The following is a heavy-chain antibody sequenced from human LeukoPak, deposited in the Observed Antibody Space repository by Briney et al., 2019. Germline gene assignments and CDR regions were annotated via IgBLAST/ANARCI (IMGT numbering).Heavy chain of an antibody. V-gene: IGHV1-69*04. D-gene: IGHD2/OR15-2a*01. CDR3: ARAIEGWFGP. Sequence: SVKVSCKASGGTFSSYAISWVRQAPGQGLEWMGRIIPIFGIANYAQKFQGRVTITADKSTSTAYMELSSLRSEDTAVYYCARAIEGWFGPWGQGTLVTVSS. J-gene: IGHJ5*02. CDR1: GGTFSSYA. CDR2: IIPIFGIA.